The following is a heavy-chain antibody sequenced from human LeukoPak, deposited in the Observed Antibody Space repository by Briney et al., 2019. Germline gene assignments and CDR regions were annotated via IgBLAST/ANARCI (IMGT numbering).Heavy chain of an antibody. CDR2: IIPIFGTA. D-gene: IGHD3-10*01. J-gene: IGHJ5*02. CDR3: ARSVQDYYGSGSYYHGQNWFDP. Sequence: SVKVSCKASGGTFSSYAISWVRQAPGQGLEWMGGIIPIFGTAHYAQKFQGRVTITADESTSTAYMELSSLRSEDTAVYYCARSVQDYYGSGSYYHGQNWFDPWGQGTLVTVSS. CDR1: GGTFSSYA. V-gene: IGHV1-69*13.